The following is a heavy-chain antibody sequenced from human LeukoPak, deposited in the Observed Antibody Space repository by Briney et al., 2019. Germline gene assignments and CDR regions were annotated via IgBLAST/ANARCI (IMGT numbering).Heavy chain of an antibody. V-gene: IGHV4-4*07. Sequence: SETLSLTCTVSGGSISSYYWSWIRQPAGKGLEWIGRIYTSGSTNYNPSLKSRVTMSVDTSKNQFSLKLSSVTAADTAVYYCARESVVAGTWTLNYHYYGMDVWGQGTTVTVSS. CDR3: ARESVVAGTWTLNYHYYGMDV. CDR2: IYTSGST. D-gene: IGHD6-19*01. CDR1: GGSISSYY. J-gene: IGHJ6*02.